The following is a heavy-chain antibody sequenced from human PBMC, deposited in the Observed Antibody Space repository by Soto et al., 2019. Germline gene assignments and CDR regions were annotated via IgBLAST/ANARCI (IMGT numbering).Heavy chain of an antibody. D-gene: IGHD3-10*01. Sequence: RIIQQQRKGLERIGYIYSSGSTYYNPSLKSRVTISVDTSKNQFSLNLSSVTAADTAVYYCARHLHLLGGSGSYLRLSCFEPWRNGTSVTVFS. CDR3: ARHLHLLGGSGSYLRLSCFEP. CDR2: IYSSGST. V-gene: IGHV4-30-2*03. J-gene: IGHJ5*02.